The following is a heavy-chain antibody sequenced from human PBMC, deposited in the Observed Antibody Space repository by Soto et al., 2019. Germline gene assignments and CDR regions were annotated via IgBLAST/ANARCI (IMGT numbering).Heavy chain of an antibody. CDR2: IYWNDDK. J-gene: IGHJ2*01. CDR1: GFALSTSGVG. V-gene: IGHV2-5*01. CDR3: AHTLSSADYVSWYFDL. D-gene: IGHD3-16*01. Sequence: QITLKESGPTLVKPTQTLTLTCTFSGFALSTSGVGVGWIRQSPGKALEWVELIYWNDDKRYSPSLKSRLTITKDTSKNQVVLTMTNMDPVDTATYYCAHTLSSADYVSWYFDLWGSGTLVTVSS.